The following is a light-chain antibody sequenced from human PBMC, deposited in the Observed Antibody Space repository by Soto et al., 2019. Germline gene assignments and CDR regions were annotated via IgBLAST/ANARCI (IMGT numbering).Light chain of an antibody. Sequence: EIVLTQSPATLSLSPGESATLSCRASQNVSIHLAWFQQKSGQAPSLLIYDASNRPPGIPARFSGSGSGTDFTLTISSLEPEDFAAYYCQQRASWPPITFGQGTRLEVK. J-gene: IGKJ5*01. CDR3: QQRASWPPIT. CDR1: QNVSIH. V-gene: IGKV3-11*01. CDR2: DAS.